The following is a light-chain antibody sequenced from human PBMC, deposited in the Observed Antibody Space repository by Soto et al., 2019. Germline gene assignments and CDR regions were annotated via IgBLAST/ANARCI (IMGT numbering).Light chain of an antibody. CDR2: EGT. CDR1: SSDVGNYNL. CDR3: CSYAGSSFYV. J-gene: IGLJ1*01. Sequence: QSVLTQPASVSGSPGRSITISCTGTSSDVGNYNLVSWYQQHPGKAPKLMIYEGTKPPSGVSNRFSGSKSGNTASLTISGLLAEDEADYYCCSYAGSSFYVFGTGTKVTVL. V-gene: IGLV2-23*01.